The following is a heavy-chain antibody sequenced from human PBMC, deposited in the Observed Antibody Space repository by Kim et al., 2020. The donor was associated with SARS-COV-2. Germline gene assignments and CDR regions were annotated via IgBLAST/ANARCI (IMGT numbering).Heavy chain of an antibody. D-gene: IGHD3-10*01. J-gene: IGHJ5*02. CDR3: ARVAITMVRGVNNWFDP. CDR2: ISAYNGNT. V-gene: IGHV1-18*01. CDR1: GYTFTSYG. Sequence: ASVKVSCKASGYTFTSYGISWVRQAPGQGLEWMGWISAYNGNTNYAQKLQGRVTMTTDTSTSTAYMELRSLRSDDTAVYYCARVAITMVRGVNNWFDPWGQGTLVTVSS.